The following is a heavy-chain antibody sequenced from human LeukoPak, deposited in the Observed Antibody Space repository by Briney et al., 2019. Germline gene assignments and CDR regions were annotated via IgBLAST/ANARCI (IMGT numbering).Heavy chain of an antibody. J-gene: IGHJ4*02. D-gene: IGHD3-22*01. CDR2: IKQDGSEK. CDR3: ARFTITMTVVVPNFEY. CDR1: GFTFSSHG. V-gene: IGHV3-7*01. Sequence: GGSLRLSCAASGFTFSSHGMNWVRQAPGKGLEWVANIKQDGSEKYYVDSVKGRFTIPRDNAKNSLYLQMNSLRAEDTAVYYCARFTITMTVVVPNFEYWGQGTLVTVSS.